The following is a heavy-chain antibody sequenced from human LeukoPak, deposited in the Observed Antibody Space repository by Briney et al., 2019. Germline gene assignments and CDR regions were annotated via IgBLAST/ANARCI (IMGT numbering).Heavy chain of an antibody. V-gene: IGHV4-59*01. D-gene: IGHD6-19*01. CDR2: VSYSGST. CDR3: ARKFGTGWFFDY. Sequence: SETLSLTCTVSDGSLSSYYWTWIRQPPGKGLEWIGYVSYSGSTDYDPSLASRATISLDTSKNQFSLKLRSVTAADTAVYYCARKFGTGWFFDYWGRGTLVTVSS. J-gene: IGHJ4*02. CDR1: DGSLSSYY.